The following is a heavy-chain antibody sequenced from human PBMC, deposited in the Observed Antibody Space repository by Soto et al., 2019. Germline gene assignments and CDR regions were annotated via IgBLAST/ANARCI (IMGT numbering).Heavy chain of an antibody. CDR3: AKSHYDSSGYYIIDH. CDR1: GGSSSGRC. CDR2: FCYTGST. D-gene: IGHD3-22*01. V-gene: IGHV4-59*01. Sequence: SETLSLTCTVSGGSSSGRCWSWVRQSPGKGLEWIGYFCYTGSTNYNPSLKSRVTISVDRSKTQCSLKLTSVTAADTAVYYCAKSHYDSSGYYIIDHWGQGTLVPVSS. J-gene: IGHJ5*02.